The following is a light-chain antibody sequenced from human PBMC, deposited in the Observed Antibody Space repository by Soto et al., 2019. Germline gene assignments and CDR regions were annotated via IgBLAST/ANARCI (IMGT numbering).Light chain of an antibody. Sequence: SGLAQPPSASGTPGQGVTISCSGSSSNIGSNTVNWYQQLPGTAPKLLIYSNNQRPSGVPDRFSGSKSGTSASLAISGLQAEDEAHYYCYSYAGENLYVFGTGTKVTVL. CDR1: SSNIGSNT. J-gene: IGLJ1*01. CDR3: YSYAGENLYV. V-gene: IGLV1-44*01. CDR2: SNN.